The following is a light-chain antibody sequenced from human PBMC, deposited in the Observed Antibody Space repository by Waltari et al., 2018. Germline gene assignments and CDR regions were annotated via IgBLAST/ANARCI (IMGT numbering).Light chain of an antibody. V-gene: IGKV4-1*01. CDR3: QQYYSIPYT. Sequence: DIVMSQSPDFPPVSLVERATISCRSTQSVFHRYTYGNAIAWFQQRPGQPPKLRIYWTSTRESGVPDRFSGSGSGTDFTLTISSLQAEDVAVYYCQQYYSIPYTFGPGTKLEIK. CDR1: QSVFHRYTYGNA. CDR2: WTS. J-gene: IGKJ2*01.